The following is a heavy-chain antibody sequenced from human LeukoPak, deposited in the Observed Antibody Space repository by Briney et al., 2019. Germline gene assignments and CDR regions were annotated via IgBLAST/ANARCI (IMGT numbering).Heavy chain of an antibody. CDR1: GFTLSGNW. Sequence: GVLGPSCAASGFTLSGNWMHWVRQAPGKGLVWVSRINSDGSSTSYADSVKGRFTISRDNAKNTLYLQMNSLRAEDTAVYYCARRDNYDYWGQGTLASVSS. CDR3: ARRDNYDY. V-gene: IGHV3-74*01. CDR2: INSDGSST. J-gene: IGHJ4*02. D-gene: IGHD2-15*01.